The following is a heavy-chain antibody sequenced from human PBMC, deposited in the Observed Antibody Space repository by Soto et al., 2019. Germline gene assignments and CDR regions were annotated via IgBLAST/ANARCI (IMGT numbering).Heavy chain of an antibody. V-gene: IGHV4-39*02. D-gene: IGHD2-15*01. Sequence: QLQDSGPGLVKPSESLSLTRIVSGFFISSGSYFWGWIRQPPGKGLEWIGSAHSSEGTYYNPSLKRLLTSSVYNSNKNASHRRNSLTAAAAAFYYWTKWKVGATRDTDVDSWCQGKLVTGSS. CDR1: GFFISSGSYF. J-gene: IGHJ4*02. CDR3: TKWKVGATRDTDVDS. CDR2: AHSSEGT.